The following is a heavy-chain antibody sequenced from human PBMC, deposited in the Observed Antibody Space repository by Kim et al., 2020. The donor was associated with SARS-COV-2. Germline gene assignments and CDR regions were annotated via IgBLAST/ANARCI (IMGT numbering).Heavy chain of an antibody. CDR3: AKDPGGWELLEAFDY. Sequence: GGSLRLSCAASGFTFSSYGMHWVRQAPGKGLEWVAVISYDGSNKYYADSVKGRFTISRDNSKNTLYLQMNSLRAEDTAVYYCAKDPGGWELLEAFDYWG. J-gene: IGHJ4*01. V-gene: IGHV3-30*18. CDR1: GFTFSSYG. CDR2: ISYDGSNK. D-gene: IGHD1-26*01.